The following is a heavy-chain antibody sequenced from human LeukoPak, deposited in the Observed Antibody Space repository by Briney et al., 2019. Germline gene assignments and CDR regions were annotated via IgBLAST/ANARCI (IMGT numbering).Heavy chain of an antibody. J-gene: IGHJ4*02. CDR3: ARFTGDCSGGTCYSDFDC. V-gene: IGHV3-30*01. Sequence: GGSLRLSCAASGFSFSYYAMHWVRQAPGKGLEWVAVISNNGTNKYYADSVKGRFTISRDNSKNTLYLQMNSLRAEDTAVYYCARFTGDCSGGTCYSDFDCWGQGTLVTVSS. D-gene: IGHD2-15*01. CDR1: GFSFSYYA. CDR2: ISNNGTNK.